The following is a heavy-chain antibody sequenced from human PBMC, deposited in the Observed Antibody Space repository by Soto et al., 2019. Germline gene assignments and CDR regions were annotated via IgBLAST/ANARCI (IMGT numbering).Heavy chain of an antibody. D-gene: IGHD5-18*01. J-gene: IGHJ5*02. V-gene: IGHV1-69*13. CDR1: GGTFSSYA. CDR3: ARELGGYSYGTNWFDP. Sequence: ASVKVSCKASGGTFSSYAISWVRQAPGQGLEWMGGIIPIFGTANYAQKFQGRVTITADESTSTAYMELSSLRSEDTAVYYCARELGGYSYGTNWFDPWGQGTLVTVSS. CDR2: IIPIFGTA.